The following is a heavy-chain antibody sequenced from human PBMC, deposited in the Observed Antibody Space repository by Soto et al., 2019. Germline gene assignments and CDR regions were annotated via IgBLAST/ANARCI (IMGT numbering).Heavy chain of an antibody. CDR1: GGSISSSYW. CDR3: ATLTAMVTKIAVDY. Sequence: SETLSLTCAVSGGSISSSYWWSWVRQPPGKGLEWIAEMYHSGSTNYNPSLKSRVTISVDTSKNQFSLKLSSVTAADTAVYYCATLTAMVTKIAVDYWGQGTLVTVSS. V-gene: IGHV4-4*02. J-gene: IGHJ4*02. CDR2: MYHSGST. D-gene: IGHD5-18*01.